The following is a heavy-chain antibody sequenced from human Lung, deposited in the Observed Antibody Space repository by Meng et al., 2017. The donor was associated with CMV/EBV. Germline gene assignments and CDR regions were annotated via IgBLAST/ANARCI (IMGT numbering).Heavy chain of an antibody. V-gene: IGHV3-23*03. Sequence: GGSLRLSCAASGFTFTSYGMSWVRQAPGKGLEWVSLIYNDGSRTYYADSVKGRFTISRDNSKNTVSLQMNNLRVEDSAVYYCVKGAAGRVPWGQGTLVTGAS. J-gene: IGHJ4*02. D-gene: IGHD6-13*01. CDR2: IYNDGSRT. CDR3: VKGAAGRVP. CDR1: GFTFTSYG.